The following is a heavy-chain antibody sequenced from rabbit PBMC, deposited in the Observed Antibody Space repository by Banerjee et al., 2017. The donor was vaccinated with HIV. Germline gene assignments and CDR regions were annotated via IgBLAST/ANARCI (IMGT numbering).Heavy chain of an antibody. CDR2: IYTISGTT. J-gene: IGHJ4*01. CDR3: ARGNTAGSSGYNL. D-gene: IGHD1-1*01. CDR1: GFSFSNNYV. V-gene: IGHV1S40*01. Sequence: QSLEESGGGLVKPEGSLTLTCKASGFSFSNNYVMCWVRQAPGKGLEWIACIYTISGTTWYASWAKGRFTISKASSTTVTLQMTSLTAVDTATYFCARGNTAGSSGYNLWGQGTLVTVS.